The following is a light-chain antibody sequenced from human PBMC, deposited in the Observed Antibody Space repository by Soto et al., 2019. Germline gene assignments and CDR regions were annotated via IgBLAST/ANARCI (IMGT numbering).Light chain of an antibody. CDR1: QSVSSY. J-gene: IGKJ3*01. CDR3: QQRSNWLFT. V-gene: IGKV3-11*01. CDR2: DAS. Sequence: ETVLTQSPATLSLSPGERATLSCRASQSVSSYLAWYQQKPGQAPRLLISDASNRATGIPARFSGSGSGTDFTLTISSLEPEDFAVYYCQQRSNWLFTFGPGTKVDIK.